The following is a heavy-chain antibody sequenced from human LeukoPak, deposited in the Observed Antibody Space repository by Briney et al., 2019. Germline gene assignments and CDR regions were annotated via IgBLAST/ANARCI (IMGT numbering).Heavy chain of an antibody. CDR2: ISSSSAYI. CDR1: GFTLTSDT. CDR3: ARGFASSYYDSPAWFDP. J-gene: IGHJ5*02. D-gene: IGHD3-22*01. V-gene: IGHV3-21*01. Sequence: GGSLSLSCAASGFTLTSDTMNWVPQAPGKGLDWVSSISSSSAYIYYADSVKGRFTISRDNAKNSLYLQMNSLRAEDTAVYYCARGFASSYYDSPAWFDPWGQGTLVTVSS.